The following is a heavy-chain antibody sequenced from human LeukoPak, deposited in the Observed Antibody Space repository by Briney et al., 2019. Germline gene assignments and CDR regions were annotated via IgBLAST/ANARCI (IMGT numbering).Heavy chain of an antibody. CDR3: ARDSSGRDAFDI. Sequence: SVKVSCKASGGTFISYAISWVRQAPGQGLEWMGGIIPIFGTANYAQKFQGRVTITADESTSTAYMELSSLRSEDTAVYYCARDSSGRDAFDIWGQGTMVTVSS. D-gene: IGHD3-22*01. J-gene: IGHJ3*02. V-gene: IGHV1-69*01. CDR2: IIPIFGTA. CDR1: GGTFISYA.